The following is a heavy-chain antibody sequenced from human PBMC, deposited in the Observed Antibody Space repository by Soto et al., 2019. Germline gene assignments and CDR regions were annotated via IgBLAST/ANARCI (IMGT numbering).Heavy chain of an antibody. V-gene: IGHV3-15*01. J-gene: IGHJ4*02. CDR2: IKSKTDGGTT. Sequence: GSLRLSCAASGFTFSNACMSLVLQAPGKGLEWVGRIKSKTDGGTTDYAAPVKGRFTISRDDSKNTLYLQMNSLKTEDTAVYYCTTRGAPTWIQLWPHDYWGQGTLVTVSS. CDR3: TTRGAPTWIQLWPHDY. D-gene: IGHD5-18*01. CDR1: GFTFSNAC.